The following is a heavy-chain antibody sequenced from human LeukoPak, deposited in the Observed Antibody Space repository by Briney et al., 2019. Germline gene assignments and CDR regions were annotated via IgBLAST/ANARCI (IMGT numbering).Heavy chain of an antibody. CDR2: IIPIFGTA. CDR3: ARGTLYYDFWSGYPRGDYYYYMDV. J-gene: IGHJ6*03. V-gene: IGHV1-69*05. CDR1: GGTFSSYA. D-gene: IGHD3-3*01. Sequence: GASVKVSCKASGGTFSSYAISWVRQAPGQGLEWMGRIIPIFGTANYAQKFQGRVTITTDESTSTAYMELSSLRSEDTALYYCARGTLYYDFWSGYPRGDYYYYMDVWGKGTTVTVSS.